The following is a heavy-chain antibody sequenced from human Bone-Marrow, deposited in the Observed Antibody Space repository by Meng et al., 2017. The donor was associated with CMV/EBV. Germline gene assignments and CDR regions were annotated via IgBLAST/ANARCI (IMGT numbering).Heavy chain of an antibody. Sequence: SVKVSCKASGGTFSSYAISWVRQAPGQGLEWMGGIIPIFGTANYAQKLQGRVTMTTDTSTSTAYMELRSLRSDDTAVYYCARDVVPAASILNWFDPWGQGTLVTVSS. CDR1: GGTFSSYA. CDR2: IIPIFGTA. V-gene: IGHV1-69*05. D-gene: IGHD2-2*01. CDR3: ARDVVPAASILNWFDP. J-gene: IGHJ5*02.